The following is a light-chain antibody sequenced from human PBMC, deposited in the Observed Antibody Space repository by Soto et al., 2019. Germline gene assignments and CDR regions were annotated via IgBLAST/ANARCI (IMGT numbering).Light chain of an antibody. CDR2: YDD. J-gene: IGLJ3*02. Sequence: QSVLTQPPSLSEAPRQRVTISCSGSRSNIGENAVNWYQQFPGKAPKLLIYYDDLLPSGVSVRFSGSKSGTSASLAISGLQSEDEADYYCAAWDNSLNGWVFGGGTQLTVL. CDR3: AAWDNSLNGWV. CDR1: RSNIGENA. V-gene: IGLV1-36*01.